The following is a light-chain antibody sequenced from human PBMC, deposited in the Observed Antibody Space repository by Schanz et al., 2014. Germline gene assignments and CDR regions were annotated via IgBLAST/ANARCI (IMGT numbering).Light chain of an antibody. V-gene: IGLV2-8*01. Sequence: QSALTQPASVSGSPGQSITISCTGTSSDVGGYNFVSWYQQHPGKAPKLMIYEVSKRPSGVPDRFSGSKSGNTASLTVSGLQVEDEADYYGTSYADTNTAYVFGTGTKLTVL. CDR1: SSDVGGYNF. J-gene: IGLJ1*01. CDR2: EVS. CDR3: TSYADTNTAYV.